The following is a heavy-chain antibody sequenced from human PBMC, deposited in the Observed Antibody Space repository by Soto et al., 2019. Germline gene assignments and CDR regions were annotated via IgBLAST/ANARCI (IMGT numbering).Heavy chain of an antibody. CDR3: ARSREFDY. J-gene: IGHJ4*02. V-gene: IGHV4-30-2*01. CDR2: IFPSGTT. CDR1: GGSLSGATYS. Sequence: SETLSLTCGVSGGSLSGATYSWDWIRQPPGKGLEWIGYIFPSGTTYYNPSLKSRVTISIDVSKNQFSLSLRSLTAADTAVYYCARSREFDYWSQGTLVTVSS.